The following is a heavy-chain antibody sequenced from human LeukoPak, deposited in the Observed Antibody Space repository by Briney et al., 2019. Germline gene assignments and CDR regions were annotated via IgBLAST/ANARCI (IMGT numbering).Heavy chain of an antibody. V-gene: IGHV4-61*02. CDR1: GGSISSGSDY. Sequence: SETLSLTCTVSGGSISSGSDYWSWIRQPAGKGLECIGRIYTSGSTHYNPSLKSRVTISVDTSKNQFSLKLSSVTAADTAVYYCAREAPWQQGFDYWGQGTLVTVSS. CDR2: IYTSGST. J-gene: IGHJ4*02. CDR3: AREAPWQQGFDY. D-gene: IGHD6-13*01.